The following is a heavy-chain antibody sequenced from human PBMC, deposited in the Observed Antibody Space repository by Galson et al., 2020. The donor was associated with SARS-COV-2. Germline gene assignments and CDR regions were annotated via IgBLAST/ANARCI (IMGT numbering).Heavy chain of an antibody. CDR2: IWYDGSNK. J-gene: IGHJ4*02. D-gene: IGHD6-13*01. V-gene: IGHV3-33*01. Sequence: GESLKISCAASGFTFSSYGMHWVRQAPGKGLEWVAVIWYDGSNKYYADSVKGRFTISRDNSKNTLYLQMNSLRAEDTAVYYCARDLAAADTSGNYWGQGTLVTVSS. CDR1: GFTFSSYG. CDR3: ARDLAAADTSGNY.